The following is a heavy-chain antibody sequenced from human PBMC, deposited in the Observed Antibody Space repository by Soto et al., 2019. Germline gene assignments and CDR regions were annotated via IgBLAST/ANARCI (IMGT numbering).Heavy chain of an antibody. Sequence: GESLKISCKGSGYSFTSYWIGWVRQMPGKGLEWMGIIYPGDSDTRYSPSFQGQVTISADKSISTAYLQWRSLKASDTAMYYCARHPLGYSYGYDYWGQGTLVTAPQ. V-gene: IGHV5-51*01. CDR2: IYPGDSDT. D-gene: IGHD5-18*01. J-gene: IGHJ4*02. CDR3: ARHPLGYSYGYDY. CDR1: GYSFTSYW.